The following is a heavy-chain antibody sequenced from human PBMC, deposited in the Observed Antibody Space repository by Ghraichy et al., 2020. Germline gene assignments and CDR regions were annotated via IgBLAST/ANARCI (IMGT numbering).Heavy chain of an antibody. CDR3: ARGSRVVRFYYYDGMDV. V-gene: IGHV3-48*02. Sequence: GGSLRLSCVGSGFPFSSYSFNWVRQSPGKGLEWVSYITGSGRTKSYADSVKGRFTISRDNAQNSLYLQMNSLRDEDTAVYYCARGSRVVRFYYYDGMDVCGQGTTVTVSS. CDR2: ITGSGRTK. CDR1: GFPFSSYS. D-gene: IGHD4-23*01. J-gene: IGHJ6*02.